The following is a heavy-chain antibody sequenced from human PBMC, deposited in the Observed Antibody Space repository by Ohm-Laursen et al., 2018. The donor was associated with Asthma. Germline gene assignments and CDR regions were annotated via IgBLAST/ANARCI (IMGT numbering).Heavy chain of an antibody. CDR2: ISTASSFI. D-gene: IGHD1-26*01. Sequence: SLRLSCAASGYTFSRYSIHWVRQIPGKGLEWVASISTASSFIYYADSVRGRFTTFRDNAKNSVYLQMNSLRAEDTALYYCARIGPEWELPGREYSLNHWGQGTQVTVSS. J-gene: IGHJ1*01. CDR1: GYTFSRYS. V-gene: IGHV3-21*01. CDR3: ARIGPEWELPGREYSLNH.